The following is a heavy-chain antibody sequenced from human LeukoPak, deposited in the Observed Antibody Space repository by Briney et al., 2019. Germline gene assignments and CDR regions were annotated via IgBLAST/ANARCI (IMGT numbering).Heavy chain of an antibody. D-gene: IGHD2-2*01. CDR1: GGTFSSYA. CDR3: ARRSAVPAAMRGIYYYGMDV. J-gene: IGHJ6*04. V-gene: IGHV1-69*01. Sequence: GSSVKVSCKASGGTFSSYAISWVRQAPGQGLEWMGGIIPILGTANYAQKFQGRVTITADESTSTAYMELSSLRSEDTAVYYCARRSAVPAAMRGIYYYGMDVWGKGTTVTVSS. CDR2: IIPILGTA.